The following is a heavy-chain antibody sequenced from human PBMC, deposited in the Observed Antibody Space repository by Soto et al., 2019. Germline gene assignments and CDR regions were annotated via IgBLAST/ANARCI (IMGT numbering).Heavy chain of an antibody. D-gene: IGHD3-16*02. V-gene: IGHV4-59*01. Sequence: SETLSLTCPVSGGSISSYYWSWIRQPPGKGLEWIGYIYYSGSTNYNPSLKSRVTISVDTSKNQFSLKLSSVTAADTAVYYCARARYDYIWGSYPAEAFDIWGQGTMVTVSS. CDR1: GGSISSYY. J-gene: IGHJ3*02. CDR2: IYYSGST. CDR3: ARARYDYIWGSYPAEAFDI.